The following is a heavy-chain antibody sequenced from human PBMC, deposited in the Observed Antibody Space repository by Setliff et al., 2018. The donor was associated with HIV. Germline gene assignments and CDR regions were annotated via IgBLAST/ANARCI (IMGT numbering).Heavy chain of an antibody. D-gene: IGHD2-15*01. Sequence: PGGSLRLSCAASGFDFSNCWFSWVRQAPGKGLEWVANINKDGSEKYYVDSVKGRFTISRDNAKNSLYLQMNSLRAEDTAVYYCERGGGYWGQGTMVTV. CDR3: ERGGGY. V-gene: IGHV3-7*04. J-gene: IGHJ4*02. CDR2: INKDGSEK. CDR1: GFDFSNCW.